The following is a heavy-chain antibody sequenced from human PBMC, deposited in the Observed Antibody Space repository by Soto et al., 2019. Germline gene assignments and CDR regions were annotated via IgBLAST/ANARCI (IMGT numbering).Heavy chain of an antibody. CDR2: IYHSGST. D-gene: IGHD2-21*02. CDR3: ASECGGDCYFCY. CDR1: GGSISSSNW. V-gene: IGHV4-4*02. Sequence: KPSETLSLTCAVSGGSISSSNWWSWVRQPPGKGLEWIGEIYHSGSTNYNPSLKSRVTISVDKSKNQFSLKLSSVTAADTAVYYCASECGGDCYFCYWGQGTLVTVSS. J-gene: IGHJ4*02.